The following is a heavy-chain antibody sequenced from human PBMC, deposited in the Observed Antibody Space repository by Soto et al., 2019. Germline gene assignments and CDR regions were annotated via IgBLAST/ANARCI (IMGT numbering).Heavy chain of an antibody. J-gene: IGHJ5*02. CDR1: GFPFSHYW. CDR2: INPAGTIT. V-gene: IGHV3-74*01. CDR3: TSDTFGLRDT. D-gene: IGHD3-16*01. Sequence: WGSLILSCAASGFPFSHYWMHWVRQTPGKGLVWVSRINPAGTITNYADSVEGRFTISRDNADSAFFLQMNSLSAEDTAIYYCTSDTFGLRDTWGQGTLVTVS.